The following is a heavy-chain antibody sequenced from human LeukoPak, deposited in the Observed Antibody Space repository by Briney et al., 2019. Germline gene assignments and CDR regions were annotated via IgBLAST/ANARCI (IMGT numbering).Heavy chain of an antibody. CDR3: ARDYELVAGHDAFDI. CDR2: ISAYNGNT. D-gene: IGHD6-19*01. CDR1: GYTFTSYG. J-gene: IGHJ3*02. V-gene: IGHV1-18*01. Sequence: ASVKVSCKASGYTFTSYGISWVRQAPGRGLEWMGWISAYNGNTNYAQKLQGRVTMTTDTSTSTAYMELRSLRSDDTAVYYCARDYELVAGHDAFDIWGQGTMVTVSS.